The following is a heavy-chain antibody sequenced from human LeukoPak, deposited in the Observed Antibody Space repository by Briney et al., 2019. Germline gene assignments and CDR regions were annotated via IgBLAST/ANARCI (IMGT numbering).Heavy chain of an antibody. J-gene: IGHJ4*02. CDR2: IYSGGST. CDR1: GFTVSSNY. CDR3: AKDAPGQYSSSWYLLYYFDY. Sequence: GGSLRLSCAASGFTVSSNYMSWVRQAPGKGLERVSVIYSGGSTYYADSVKGRFTISRDNSKNTLYLQMNSLRAEDTAVYYCAKDAPGQYSSSWYLLYYFDYWGQGTLVTVSS. D-gene: IGHD6-13*01. V-gene: IGHV3-53*01.